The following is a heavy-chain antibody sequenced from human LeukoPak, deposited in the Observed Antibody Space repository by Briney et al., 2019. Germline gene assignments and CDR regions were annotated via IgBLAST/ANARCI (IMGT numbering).Heavy chain of an antibody. Sequence: PSETLSLTCTVSGGSISSSSYYWGWIRQPPGKGLEWIGSIYYSGSTYYNPSLKSRVTISVDTSKNQFSLKLSSVTAADTAVYYCARGGYCRGGSCYRAQYWGQGTLVTVSS. D-gene: IGHD2-15*01. CDR1: GGSISSSSYY. CDR3: ARGGYCRGGSCYRAQY. CDR2: IYYSGST. V-gene: IGHV4-39*07. J-gene: IGHJ4*02.